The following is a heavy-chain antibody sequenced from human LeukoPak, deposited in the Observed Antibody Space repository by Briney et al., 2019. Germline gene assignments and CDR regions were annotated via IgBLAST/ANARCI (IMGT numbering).Heavy chain of an antibody. V-gene: IGHV4-30-4*08. CDR2: VYYSGST. CDR1: GGSIRSSYYY. CDR3: ARGGGGSSTVTTYWFDP. Sequence: SETLSLTCTVSGGSIRSSYYYWGWIRQPPGKGLEWIAYVYYSGSTYYNPSLKSRLTISVDTSKNQFSLKLNSVTAADTAVYYCARGGGGSSTVTTYWFDPWGQGALVTVSS. J-gene: IGHJ5*02. D-gene: IGHD4-17*01.